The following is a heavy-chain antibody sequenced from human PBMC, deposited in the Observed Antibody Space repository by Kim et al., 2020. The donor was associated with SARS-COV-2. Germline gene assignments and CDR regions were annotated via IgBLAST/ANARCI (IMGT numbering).Heavy chain of an antibody. CDR3: ARGFTSTYYYDSSGYFDFDY. V-gene: IGHV4-34*01. J-gene: IGHJ4*02. CDR2: INHSGST. CDR1: GGSFSGYY. Sequence: SETLSLTCAVYGGSFSGYYWSWIRQPPGKGLEWIGEINHSGSTNYNPSLKSRVTISVDTSKNQFSLKLSSVTAADTAVYYCARGFTSTYYYDSSGYFDFDYWGQGTLVTVSS. D-gene: IGHD3-22*01.